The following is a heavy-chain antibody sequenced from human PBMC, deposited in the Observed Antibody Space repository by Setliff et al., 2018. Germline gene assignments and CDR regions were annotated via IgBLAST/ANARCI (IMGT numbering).Heavy chain of an antibody. CDR3: AKDRSRDYDDSSGYDH. V-gene: IGHV3-20*04. CDR2: MYGVGAT. J-gene: IGHJ4*02. Sequence: PGGSLRLSCAASGFSINVYSMTWVRQAPGKGLECVSGMYGVGATFYADSVKGRFTISRDNAKNSLYLQMNRLRAEDTALYYCAKDRSRDYDDSSGYDHWGQGTLVTVSS. D-gene: IGHD3-22*01. CDR1: GFSINVYS.